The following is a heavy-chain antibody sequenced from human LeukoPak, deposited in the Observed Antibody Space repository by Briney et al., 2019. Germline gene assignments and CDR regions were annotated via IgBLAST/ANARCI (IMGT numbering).Heavy chain of an antibody. J-gene: IGHJ4*02. CDR1: GFTFRSHA. CDR3: ARDYSGWYVFDY. CDR2: ISWDSKIQ. D-gene: IGHD6-19*01. Sequence: PGGSLRLSCAASGFTFRSHAFHWVRQAPGKGLEWVAFISWDSKIQYYAESVKGRFTLSRDSSKSTVYLQMNSLRIGDTALYYCARDYSGWYVFDYWGQGTLVAVSP. V-gene: IGHV3-30*04.